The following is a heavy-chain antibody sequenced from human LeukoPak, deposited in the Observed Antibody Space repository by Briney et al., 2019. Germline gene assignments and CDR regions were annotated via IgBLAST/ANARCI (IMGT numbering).Heavy chain of an antibody. CDR3: ARDGNFCSGGSCYPAFGY. V-gene: IGHV1-18*01. D-gene: IGHD2-15*01. Sequence: ASVKVSCKASGYTFTSYGISWVRQAPGQGLEWMGWISAYNGNTNYAQKLQGRVTMTTDTSTSTAYMELRSLRSDDTAVYYCARDGNFCSGGSCYPAFGYWGQGTLVTVSS. CDR2: ISAYNGNT. CDR1: GYTFTSYG. J-gene: IGHJ4*02.